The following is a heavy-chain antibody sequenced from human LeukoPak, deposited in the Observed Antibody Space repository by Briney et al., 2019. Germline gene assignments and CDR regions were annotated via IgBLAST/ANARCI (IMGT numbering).Heavy chain of an antibody. CDR1: GGSFSGYY. V-gene: IGHV4-34*01. Sequence: SETLSLTCAVYGGSFSGYYWNWIRQVPGKGLEWIGEINHSASARYSPSLKSRVTMSVDTSKNQFSLKLTSVTAADTAIYYCAREIIWGTYRRLYYFDSWGQGALVTVSS. CDR3: AREIIWGTYRRLYYFDS. CDR2: INHSASA. J-gene: IGHJ4*02. D-gene: IGHD3-16*02.